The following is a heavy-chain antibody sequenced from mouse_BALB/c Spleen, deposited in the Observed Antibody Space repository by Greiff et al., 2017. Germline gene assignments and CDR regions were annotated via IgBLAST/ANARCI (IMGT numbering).Heavy chain of an antibody. J-gene: IGHJ4*01. D-gene: IGHD2-5*01. CDR1: GYTFTSYY. V-gene: IGHV1S56*01. CDR2: IYPGNVNT. Sequence: QVQLQQSGPELVKPGASVRISCKASGYTFTSYYIHWVKQRPGQGLEWIGWIYPGNVNTKYNEKFKGKATLTADKSSSTAYMQLSSLTSEDSAVYFCAREVRSYAMDYWGQGTSVTVSS. CDR3: AREVRSYAMDY.